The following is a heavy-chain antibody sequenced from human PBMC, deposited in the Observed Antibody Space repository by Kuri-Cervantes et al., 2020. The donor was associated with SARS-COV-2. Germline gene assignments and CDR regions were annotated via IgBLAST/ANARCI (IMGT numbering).Heavy chain of an antibody. CDR1: GYTFTSYG. J-gene: IGHJ4*02. CDR3: ARGNVGGLDY. Sequence: ASVKVSCKASGYTFTSYGISWVRQAPGQGFEWMGWMNPNSGNTGYAQKFQGRVTMTRNTSISTAYMELSSLRSEDTAVYYCARGNVGGLDYWGQGTLVTVSS. CDR2: MNPNSGNT. D-gene: IGHD3-16*01. V-gene: IGHV1-8*02.